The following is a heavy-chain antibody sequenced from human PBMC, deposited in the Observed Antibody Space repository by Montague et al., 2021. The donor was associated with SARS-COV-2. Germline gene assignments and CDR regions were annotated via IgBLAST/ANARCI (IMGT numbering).Heavy chain of an antibody. V-gene: IGHV4-39*01. D-gene: IGHD3-9*01. J-gene: IGHJ6*02. CDR2: IYYSGST. Sequence: SETLSLTCTVSGGSISSSSYYWGWIRQPPGKGLEWIGSIYYSGSTYYNPSLKSRVTISVDTSKNQFSLKLSSVIAADTAVYYCARAFTDWLRYYGMDVWGQGTTVTVSS. CDR3: ARAFTDWLRYYGMDV. CDR1: GGSISSSSYY.